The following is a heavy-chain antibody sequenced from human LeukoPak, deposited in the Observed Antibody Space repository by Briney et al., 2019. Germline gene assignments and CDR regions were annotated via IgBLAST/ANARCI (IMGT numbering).Heavy chain of an antibody. Sequence: SETLSLTCTVFGGSVSGGSYYWSWIRQPPGKGLEWIGNNNPSLKSRVTISVDTSKNQFSLKLNSVTAADTAVYYCARAHASRRIDYWGQGTLVTVSS. D-gene: IGHD2-2*01. CDR3: ARAHASRRIDY. J-gene: IGHJ4*02. CDR1: GGSVSGGSYY. V-gene: IGHV4-61*01.